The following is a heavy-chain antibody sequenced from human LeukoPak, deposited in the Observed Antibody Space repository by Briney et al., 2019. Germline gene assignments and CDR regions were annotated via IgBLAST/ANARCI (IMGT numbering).Heavy chain of an antibody. V-gene: IGHV3-33*06. D-gene: IGHD3-9*01. CDR1: GFTFSSYG. CDR2: IWYDGSNK. J-gene: IGHJ6*03. CDR3: AKAEEYYDILTGYFRGYYMDV. Sequence: PGGSLRLSCAASGFTFSSYGMHWVRQAPGKGPEWVAVIWYDGSNKYYADSVKGRFTISRDNSKNTLYLQMNSLRAEDTAVYYCAKAEEYYDILTGYFRGYYMDVWGKGTTVTVSS.